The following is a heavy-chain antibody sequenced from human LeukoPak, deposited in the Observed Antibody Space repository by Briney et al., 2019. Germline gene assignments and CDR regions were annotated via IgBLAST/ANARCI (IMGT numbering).Heavy chain of an antibody. V-gene: IGHV3-23*01. CDR1: GFTFTSDA. Sequence: GRSLRLSSAASGFTFTSDAMTSVRQAPRKGLPSVSSITDRGDQSYYADYVKGRFTISRDNSKNTLYLQMNSLRVEDTALYYCAKAFSNSWQFDPWGQGTLVTVPS. D-gene: IGHD6-13*01. CDR3: AKAFSNSWQFDP. CDR2: ITDRGDQS. J-gene: IGHJ5*02.